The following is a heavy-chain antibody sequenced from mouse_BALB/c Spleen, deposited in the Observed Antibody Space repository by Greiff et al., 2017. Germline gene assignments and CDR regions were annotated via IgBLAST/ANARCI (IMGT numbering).Heavy chain of an antibody. CDR1: GYSITSGYY. D-gene: IGHD2-2*01. V-gene: IGHV3-6*02. CDR2: ISYDGSN. J-gene: IGHJ1*01. CDR3: ARAFYYGYDDWYFDV. Sequence: EVQLQESGPGLVKPSQSLSLTCSVTGYSITSGYYWNWIRQFPGNKLEWMGYISYDGSNNYNPSLKNRISITRDTSKNQFFLKLNSVTTEDTATYYCARAFYYGYDDWYFDVWGAGTTVTVSS.